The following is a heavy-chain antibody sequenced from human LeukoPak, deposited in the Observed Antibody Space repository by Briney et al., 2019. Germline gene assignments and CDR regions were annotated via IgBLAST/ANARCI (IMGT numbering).Heavy chain of an antibody. CDR1: GGTFISYA. Sequence: SVKVSCKASGGTFISYAISWVRQAPGQGLEWMGGIIPIFGTANYAQKFQGRVTITADESTSTAYMELSSLRSEDTAVYYCARGPPEANYYGSGSYYGNYFDYWGQGTLVTVSS. D-gene: IGHD3-10*01. J-gene: IGHJ4*02. CDR3: ARGPPEANYYGSGSYYGNYFDY. CDR2: IIPIFGTA. V-gene: IGHV1-69*13.